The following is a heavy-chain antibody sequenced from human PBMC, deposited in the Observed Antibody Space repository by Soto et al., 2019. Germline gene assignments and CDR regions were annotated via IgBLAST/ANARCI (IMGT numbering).Heavy chain of an antibody. V-gene: IGHV1-69*14. J-gene: IGHJ4*02. Sequence: QVHLVQSGAEVKKPGSSVKVSCKASGDTFSGYSISWVRQAPGQGLEWMGGIIPLFGTTNYAQRFQDRVTITADISTSTAYMELSSLKSEDTDIYYCARDLGSGYDPGDYWGQGTLVIVSS. CDR2: IIPLFGTT. CDR3: ARDLGSGYDPGDY. CDR1: GDTFSGYS. D-gene: IGHD5-12*01.